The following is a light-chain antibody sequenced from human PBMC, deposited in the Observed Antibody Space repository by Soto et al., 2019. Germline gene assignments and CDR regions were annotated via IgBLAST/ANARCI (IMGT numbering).Light chain of an antibody. J-gene: IGLJ1*01. V-gene: IGLV2-14*01. Sequence: QSVLTQPASLSGSPGQSITISCPGTSSAVGGYNYVSWYQQHPGKAPKLMIYDVSNWPSGVSNRFSGSKSGNTASLTISGLQAEDEADYYCSSYTNSSPFVFGTGTKVTVL. CDR2: DVS. CDR1: SSAVGGYNY. CDR3: SSYTNSSPFV.